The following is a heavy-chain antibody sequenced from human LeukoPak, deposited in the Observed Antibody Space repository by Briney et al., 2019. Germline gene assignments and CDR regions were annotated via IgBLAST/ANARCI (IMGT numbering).Heavy chain of an antibody. CDR1: GYTFTGYY. J-gene: IGHJ4*02. D-gene: IGHD3-22*01. V-gene: IGHV1-69*04. CDR2: IIPIFAIV. Sequence: ASVKVSCKASGYTFTGYYMHWVRQAPGQGLEWIGRIIPIFAIVNYAQNFQGRVTITADKSTNTAYMELSSLRFEDTAFYYCARADSSGYSLDENFDYWGQGTLVTVSS. CDR3: ARADSSGYSLDENFDY.